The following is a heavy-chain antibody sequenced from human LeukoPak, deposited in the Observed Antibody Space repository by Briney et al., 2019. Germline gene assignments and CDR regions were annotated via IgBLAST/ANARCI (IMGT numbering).Heavy chain of an antibody. CDR1: GGSISSYY. V-gene: IGHV4-4*07. J-gene: IGHJ3*02. Sequence: SETLSLTCTVSGGSISSYYWSWIRQPAGKGLEWIGRIYTSGSTNYNPSLKSRVTMSVDTPKNQFSLKLSSVTAADTAVYYCAREDSSGWYGLFAFDIWGQGTMVTVSS. CDR3: AREDSSGWYGLFAFDI. D-gene: IGHD6-19*01. CDR2: IYTSGST.